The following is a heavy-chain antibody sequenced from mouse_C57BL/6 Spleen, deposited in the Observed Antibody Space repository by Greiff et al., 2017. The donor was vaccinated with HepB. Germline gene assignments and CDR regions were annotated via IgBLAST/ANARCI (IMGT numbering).Heavy chain of an antibody. CDR1: GYAFSSSW. J-gene: IGHJ4*01. CDR3: ARVYRYYAMDY. V-gene: IGHV1-82*01. CDR2: IYPGDGDT. D-gene: IGHD2-1*01. Sequence: VQLQQSGPELVKPGASVKISCKASGYAFSSSWMNWVKQRPGKGLEWIGRIYPGDGDTNYNGKFKGKATLTADKSSSTAYMQLSSLTSEDSAVYFCARVYRYYAMDYWGQGTSVTVSS.